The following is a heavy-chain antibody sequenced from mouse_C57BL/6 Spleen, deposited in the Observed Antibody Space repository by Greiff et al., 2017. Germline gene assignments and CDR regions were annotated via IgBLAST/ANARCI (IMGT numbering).Heavy chain of an antibody. V-gene: IGHV5-17*01. Sequence: EVKVEESGGGLVKPGGSLKLSCAASGFTFSDYGMHWVRQAPEKGLEWVAYISSGSSTIYYADTVKGRFTISRDTAKNTLFLQMTSLRSEDTAMYYCSRGDDGYYEGAMDYWGQGTSVTVSS. D-gene: IGHD2-3*01. J-gene: IGHJ4*01. CDR1: GFTFSDYG. CDR2: ISSGSSTI. CDR3: SRGDDGYYEGAMDY.